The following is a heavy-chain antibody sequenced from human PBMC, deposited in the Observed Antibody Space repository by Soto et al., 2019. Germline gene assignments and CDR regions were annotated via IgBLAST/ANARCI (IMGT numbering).Heavy chain of an antibody. V-gene: IGHV2-26*01. CDR2: IFSNDEK. D-gene: IGHD3-3*01. J-gene: IGHJ4*02. Sequence: GSGPTLVNPTETLTLTCTVSGFSLSNARMGVSWIRQPPGKALEWLAHIFSNDEKSYSTSLKSRLTISKDTSKSQVVLTMTNMDPVDTATYYCARIRRDYDFWSGPNFDYWGQGTLVTSPQ. CDR1: GFSLSNARMG. CDR3: ARIRRDYDFWSGPNFDY.